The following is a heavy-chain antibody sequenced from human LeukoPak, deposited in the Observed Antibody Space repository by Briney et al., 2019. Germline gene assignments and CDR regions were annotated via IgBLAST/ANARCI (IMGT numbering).Heavy chain of an antibody. Sequence: PSETLSLTCTVSGGSISSSSYYWGWIRQPPGKGLEWIGSIYYSGSTYYNPSLKSRVTISVDTSKNQFSLKLSSVTAADTAVYYCSLGGRSGYSLDYWGQGTLVTVSS. J-gene: IGHJ4*02. CDR2: IYYSGST. CDR1: GGSISSSSYY. V-gene: IGHV4-39*07. CDR3: SLGGRSGYSLDY. D-gene: IGHD3-3*01.